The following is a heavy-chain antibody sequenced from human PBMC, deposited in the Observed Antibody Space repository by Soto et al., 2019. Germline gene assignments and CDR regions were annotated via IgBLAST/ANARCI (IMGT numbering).Heavy chain of an antibody. D-gene: IGHD6-19*01. CDR3: AATGYSSGWSDY. V-gene: IGHV3-74*01. J-gene: IGHJ4*02. CDR1: GFTFSSYW. CDR2: INSDGSST. Sequence: PGGSLRLSCAASGFTFSSYWMHWVRQAPGKGLVWVSRINSDGSSTSYADSVKGRFTISRDNAKNTLYLQMNSLRAEDTAVYYCAATGYSSGWSDYWGQGTLVTVSS.